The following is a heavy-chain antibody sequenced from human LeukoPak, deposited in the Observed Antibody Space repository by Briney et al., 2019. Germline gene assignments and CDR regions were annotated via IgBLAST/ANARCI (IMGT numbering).Heavy chain of an antibody. V-gene: IGHV4-39*01. D-gene: IGHD2-2*01. J-gene: IGHJ4*02. Sequence: PSETLSLTCTVSGGSISSSSYYWGWIRQPPGKGLEWIGSIYYSGSTYYNPSLKSRVTISVDTSKNQFSLKLSSVTAADTAVYYCARQEVVPAAPPDYWGQGTLVTVSS. CDR2: IYYSGST. CDR3: ARQEVVPAAPPDY. CDR1: GGSISSSSYY.